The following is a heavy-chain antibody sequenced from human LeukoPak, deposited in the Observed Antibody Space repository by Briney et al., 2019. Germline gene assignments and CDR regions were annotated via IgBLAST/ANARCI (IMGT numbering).Heavy chain of an antibody. V-gene: IGHV4-39*02. Sequence: SETLSLTCAVSGGSISSSSCYWGWIRPPPGKGREGVGSLYYSGSNYYTPSLRGRVTIAVDTTQIPFSLKSGSVTAADAAYCYCAEPAMVTAYYMDVWGKGTTVTISS. D-gene: IGHD5-18*01. J-gene: IGHJ6*03. CDR3: AEPAMVTAYYMDV. CDR2: LYYSGSN. CDR1: GGSISSSSCY.